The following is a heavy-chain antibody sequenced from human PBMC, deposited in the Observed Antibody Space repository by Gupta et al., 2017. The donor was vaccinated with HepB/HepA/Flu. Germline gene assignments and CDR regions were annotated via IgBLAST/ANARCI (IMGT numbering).Heavy chain of an antibody. CDR2: ISKDGANK. V-gene: IGHV3-30-3*01. D-gene: IGHD3-22*01. J-gene: IGHJ4*02. CDR3: SRVSYDSNDYFYFDN. CDR1: GFTFSNYA. Sequence: YGAASGFTFSNYAMHWVRQAPGKGLEWVAVISKDGANKYYADSVKGRFTISRDNSKNTLYVQMKSLRAEDTAVYYCSRVSYDSNDYFYFDNWGQGTLVTVSS.